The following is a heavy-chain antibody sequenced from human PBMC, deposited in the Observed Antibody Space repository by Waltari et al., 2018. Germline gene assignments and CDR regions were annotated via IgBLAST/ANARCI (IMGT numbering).Heavy chain of an antibody. J-gene: IGHJ4*02. D-gene: IGHD6-6*01. V-gene: IGHV4-39*07. Sequence: QLQLQESGPGLVKASETLSPTCTASGGPISSRLSCLCWIRQPPGKALACLATIYYSVNTFYNPSITSRAPLSIHTSKHQFSLKLSSVTAADTAVYYCAREPSSEMGFDYSSQGTLVSVSS. CDR1: GGPISSRLSC. CDR2: IYYSVNT. CDR3: AREPSSEMGFDY.